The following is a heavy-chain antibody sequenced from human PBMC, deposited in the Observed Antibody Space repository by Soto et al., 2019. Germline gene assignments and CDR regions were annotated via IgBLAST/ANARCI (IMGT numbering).Heavy chain of an antibody. CDR2: IIPIFGTA. J-gene: IGHJ4*02. D-gene: IGHD3-10*01. Sequence: SVKVSCKASGGTFSSYAISWVRQAPGQGLEWMGGIIPIFGTANYAQKFQGRVTITADESTSTAYMELSSLRSEDTAVYYCARQYYGSGSYYNLAFLRHPIDYWGQGTQVTVS. V-gene: IGHV1-69*13. CDR1: GGTFSSYA. CDR3: ARQYYGSGSYYNLAFLRHPIDY.